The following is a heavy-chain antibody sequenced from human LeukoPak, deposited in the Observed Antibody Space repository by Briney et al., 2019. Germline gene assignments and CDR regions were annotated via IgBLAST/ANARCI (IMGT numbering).Heavy chain of an antibody. CDR2: ISSGSSSI. V-gene: IGHV3-48*02. CDR3: ARHYYDRSAWFDP. CDR1: GFTFRSYS. Sequence: GGSLRLSCAASGFTFRSYSMSWVRQAPGRGLEWVSYISSGSSSIYYADSVKGRFTISRDNAKNSLYLQMNSLRDEDTAVYYCARHYYDRSAWFDPWGQGTLVTVSS. D-gene: IGHD3-22*01. J-gene: IGHJ5*02.